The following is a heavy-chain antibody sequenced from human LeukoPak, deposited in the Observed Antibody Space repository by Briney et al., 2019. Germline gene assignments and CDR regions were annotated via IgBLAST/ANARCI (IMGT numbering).Heavy chain of an antibody. J-gene: IGHJ4*02. CDR1: GFTFSSYG. CDR3: AKDLRPRVTIFGVVDY. D-gene: IGHD3-3*01. V-gene: IGHV3-30*18. CDR2: ISYDGSNK. Sequence: GGSLRLSCAASGFTFSSYGMHWVRQAPGKGLEWVAVISYDGSNKYYADSVKGRFTISRDNSKNTLYLQMNSLRAEDTAVYYCAKDLRPRVTIFGVVDYWGQGTLVTVSS.